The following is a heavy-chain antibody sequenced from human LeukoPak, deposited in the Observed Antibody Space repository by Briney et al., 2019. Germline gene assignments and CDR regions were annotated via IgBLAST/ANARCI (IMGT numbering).Heavy chain of an antibody. CDR2: INEDGSTT. Sequence: PGGSLRLSCAASGFTFGSNWMHWVRQAPGMGLVWVSRINEDGSTTNYADSVKGRSAIFRDNAKNTLYLQMNSLRAEDTAVYYCARDLGLPDTNEGYWGQGTLVTVSS. CDR3: ARDLGLPDTNEGY. D-gene: IGHD3-16*01. CDR1: GFTFGSNW. V-gene: IGHV3-74*01. J-gene: IGHJ4*02.